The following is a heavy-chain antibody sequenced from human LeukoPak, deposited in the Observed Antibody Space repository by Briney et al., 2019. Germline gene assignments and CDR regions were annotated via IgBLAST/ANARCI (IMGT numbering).Heavy chain of an antibody. Sequence: GESLKISCKGSGYSFTSYWIGWVRQMPGKGLEWMGIIYPGDSDTRYSPSFQGQVTISADKSISTAYLQWSSLKASDTAMYYCARRHSGIAVAGPYYFDNWGQGTLVTVSS. J-gene: IGHJ4*02. CDR1: GYSFTSYW. V-gene: IGHV5-51*01. D-gene: IGHD6-19*01. CDR3: ARRHSGIAVAGPYYFDN. CDR2: IYPGDSDT.